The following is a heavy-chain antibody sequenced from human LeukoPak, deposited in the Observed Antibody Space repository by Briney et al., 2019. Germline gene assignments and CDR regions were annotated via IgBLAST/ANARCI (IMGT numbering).Heavy chain of an antibody. Sequence: GGSLRLSCAASGFTFSSHLMHWVRQAPGKGLVWVSRISSDGTYTNYADSVRGRFTISRDNAKNTLYLQMNSLKTEDTAMYYCTTDGEYSYGFDYWGQGTLVTVSS. CDR3: TTDGEYSYGFDY. CDR2: ISSDGTYT. V-gene: IGHV3-74*01. J-gene: IGHJ4*02. D-gene: IGHD5-18*01. CDR1: GFTFSSHL.